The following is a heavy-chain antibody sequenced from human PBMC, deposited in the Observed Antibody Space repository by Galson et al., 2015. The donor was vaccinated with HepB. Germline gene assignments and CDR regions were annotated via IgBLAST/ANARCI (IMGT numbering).Heavy chain of an antibody. CDR2: LIPMFGTT. D-gene: IGHD3-3*01. J-gene: IGHJ6*03. CDR1: GGTFSSYA. CDR3: ARGPRGVGVLPYYYYMDV. V-gene: IGHV1-69*13. Sequence: SVKVSCKASGGTFSSYAISWVRQAPGQGLEWMGGLIPMFGTTNYAQEFQGRATITADESTRTAYMELSRLRSEDTAVYYCARGPRGVGVLPYYYYMDVWGKGTTVTVSS.